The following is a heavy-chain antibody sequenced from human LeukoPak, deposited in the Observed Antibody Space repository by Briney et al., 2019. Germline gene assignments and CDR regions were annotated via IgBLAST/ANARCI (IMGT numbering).Heavy chain of an antibody. V-gene: IGHV3-23*01. CDR3: AKHAGSYYYYSMDV. CDR1: GFTFSNYA. CDR2: MSSGTGST. J-gene: IGHJ6*02. D-gene: IGHD3-10*01. Sequence: PGASLRLSCAASGFTFSNYAMTWVRKAPGKGLEWVSGMSSGTGSTYYADSVKGRFTISRDNSKNTLYLQMNSLRAEDTAVYYCAKHAGSYYYYSMDVWGQGTTVTVSS.